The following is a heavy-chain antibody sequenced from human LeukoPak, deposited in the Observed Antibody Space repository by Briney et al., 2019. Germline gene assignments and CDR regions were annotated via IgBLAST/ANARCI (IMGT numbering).Heavy chain of an antibody. J-gene: IGHJ6*03. D-gene: IGHD6-13*01. CDR1: GYTFTSYG. CDR3: ARVGGSSWYGRDYYYYMDV. V-gene: IGHV1-18*01. Sequence: ASVTVSCKASGYTFTSYGISWVRQAPGQGLEWMGWISAYNGNTNYALKLQGRVTMTTDTSTSTAYMELRSLRSDDTAVYYCARVGGSSWYGRDYYYYMDVWGKGTTVTISS. CDR2: ISAYNGNT.